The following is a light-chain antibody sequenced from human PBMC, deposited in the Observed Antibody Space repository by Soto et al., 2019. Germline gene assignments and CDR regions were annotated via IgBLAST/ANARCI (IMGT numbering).Light chain of an antibody. CDR2: EVR. CDR3: SSDTTTSTLV. Sequence: QSALTQPASVSGSPGQSITIACTGTNRDVGSYNLVSWYQQRPGEAPKLIISEVRNRPSGISHRFTGSKSGNTASLTISGLQAEDEADYYCSSDTTTSTLVFGGGTQLTVL. V-gene: IGLV2-14*01. J-gene: IGLJ3*02. CDR1: NRDVGSYNL.